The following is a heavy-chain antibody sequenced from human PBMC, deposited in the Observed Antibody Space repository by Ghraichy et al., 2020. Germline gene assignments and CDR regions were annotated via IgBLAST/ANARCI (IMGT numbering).Heavy chain of an antibody. D-gene: IGHD6-19*01. V-gene: IGHV2-70*04. Sequence: SGPTLVQPTQTLTLTCTFSGFSLTSYGMRVSWIRQPPGKALEWLARIDWDDDKFYSTSLKTRLSISKDTSRGQVVLTMTNMDPVDTATYYCARSSHNSGWTYYLDSWGQGTLVTVSS. CDR3: ARSSHNSGWTYYLDS. CDR1: GFSLTSYGMR. CDR2: IDWDDDK. J-gene: IGHJ4*02.